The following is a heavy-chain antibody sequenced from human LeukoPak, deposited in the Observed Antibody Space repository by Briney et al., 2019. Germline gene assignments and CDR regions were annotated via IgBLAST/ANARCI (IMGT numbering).Heavy chain of an antibody. J-gene: IGHJ4*02. V-gene: IGHV3-23*01. CDR2: ISRSGGST. D-gene: IGHD5-18*01. CDR1: GFTFSSYA. CDR3: AKDQDWPTAMITN. Sequence: GGSLRLSCAASGFTFSSYAMSWVRQAPGKGLEWVSTISRSGGSTYYADSVKGRFTISRDNSKNMLYLQMNSLRAEDTAVYYCAKDQDWPTAMITNWGQGTLVTVSS.